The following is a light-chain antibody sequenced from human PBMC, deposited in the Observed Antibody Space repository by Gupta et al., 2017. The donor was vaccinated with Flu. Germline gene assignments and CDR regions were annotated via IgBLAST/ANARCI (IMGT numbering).Light chain of an antibody. J-gene: IGLJ1*01. CDR2: EVS. V-gene: IGLV2-14*01. Sequence: QSALTPPASVSGSPGQSITISCPGTSSDVGGYNYVSWYQQHPGKAPKLMIYEVSNRPLGVSNRFSGSKSGNTASLTISGLQAEDEGDYYCSSYTSTSSHYVFGTGTEVTVL. CDR3: SSYTSTSSHYV. CDR1: SSDVGGYNY.